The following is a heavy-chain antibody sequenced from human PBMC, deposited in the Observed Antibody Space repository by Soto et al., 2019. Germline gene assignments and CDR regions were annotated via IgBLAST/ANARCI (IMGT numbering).Heavy chain of an antibody. Sequence: GGSLRLSCAASGFTFSSYSMNWVRQAPGKGLEWVSYISSSSSTIYYADSVKGRFTISRDNAKNSLYLQMNSLRAEDTAVYYCARYHYDILTGYYTYYYMDVWGKGTTVTVSS. CDR1: GFTFSSYS. CDR2: ISSSSSTI. J-gene: IGHJ6*03. CDR3: ARYHYDILTGYYTYYYMDV. V-gene: IGHV3-48*01. D-gene: IGHD3-9*01.